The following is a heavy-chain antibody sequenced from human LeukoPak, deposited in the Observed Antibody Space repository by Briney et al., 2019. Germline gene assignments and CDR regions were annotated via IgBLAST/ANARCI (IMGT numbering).Heavy chain of an antibody. D-gene: IGHD3-22*01. CDR2: IYYSGTT. V-gene: IGHV4-39*07. CDR3: ARDLCGGHYYDSSGYYGWFDT. CDR1: GGSIITASSY. Sequence: SETLSLTCTVSGGSIITASSYWGWIRQSPGKGLEWIGTIYYSGTTYYNPSLKGRVTISVDTSKNQFSLRLTSVTAADTAVYYCARDLCGGHYYDSSGYYGWFDTWAREPWSPSPQ. J-gene: IGHJ5*02.